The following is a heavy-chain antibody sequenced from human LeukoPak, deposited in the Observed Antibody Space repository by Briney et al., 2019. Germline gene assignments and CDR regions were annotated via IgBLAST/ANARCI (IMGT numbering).Heavy chain of an antibody. CDR2: IYHSGTT. J-gene: IGHJ6*02. V-gene: IGHV4-38-2*02. CDR3: ARDSVAAIGTGYYYYGMDV. D-gene: IGHD1-1*01. CDR1: GYSISSGYY. Sequence: SETLSLTCTVSGYSISSGYYWGWIRQPPGKGLEWIGSIYHSGTTHYNPSLRSRVTISVDTSKNQFSLKLSSVTAADTAVYYCARDSVAAIGTGYYYYGMDVWGQGTTVTVSS.